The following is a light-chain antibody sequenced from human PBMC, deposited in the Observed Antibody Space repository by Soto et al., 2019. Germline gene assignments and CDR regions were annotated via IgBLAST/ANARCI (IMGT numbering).Light chain of an antibody. V-gene: IGLV1-44*01. CDR3: AAWDLNGHVV. J-gene: IGLJ2*01. Sequence: QSVLTQPPSASGTPGQRVTISCSGSSSNIGSNSVNWHQQFPGTAPKVLMYNNNERPSGVPDRFSGSKSGTSASLAISGLQSEDEADYYCAAWDLNGHVVFGGGTKLTVL. CDR1: SSNIGSNS. CDR2: NNN.